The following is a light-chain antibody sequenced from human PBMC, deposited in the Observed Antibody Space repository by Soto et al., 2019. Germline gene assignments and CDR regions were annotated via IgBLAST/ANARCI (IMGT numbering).Light chain of an antibody. Sequence: QSVLTQPPSASGTPGQRVTISCSGSSSNIGSNSVSWYQQLPGTAPKLLIYSNNQRPSGVPDRFSGSKSGTSASLAISGLESGDEAYYYCAAWDDSLNGYVFGTGTKV. CDR1: SSNIGSNS. CDR2: SNN. V-gene: IGLV1-44*01. J-gene: IGLJ1*01. CDR3: AAWDDSLNGYV.